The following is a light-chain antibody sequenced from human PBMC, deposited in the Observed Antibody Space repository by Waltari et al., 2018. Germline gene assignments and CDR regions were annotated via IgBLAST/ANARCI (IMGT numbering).Light chain of an antibody. CDR2: DDS. Sequence: SYVLTQPPSLSVAPGQTAKIPCGGNNIGSRSVHWYQQKPGQAPVLFVYDDSDRPSGIPDRFSGSSSWNTATLTISSVEAGDEAAYYCQGWGSTSDVVFGGGTKLTVL. J-gene: IGLJ3*02. CDR1: NIGSRS. V-gene: IGLV3-21*02. CDR3: QGWGSTSDVV.